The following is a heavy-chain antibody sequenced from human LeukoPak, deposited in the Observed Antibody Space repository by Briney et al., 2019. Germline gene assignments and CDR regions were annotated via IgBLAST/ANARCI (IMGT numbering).Heavy chain of an antibody. Sequence: ASVKVSCKASGYTFNSYGISWVRQAPGQGLERMGWISVYNGDTKYAQKLQGRVTMTIDTSTSTVYMEVRSLRSDDTAVYYCARDSVACISNSCYLPDYWGQGTLVTVPS. J-gene: IGHJ4*02. CDR2: ISVYNGDT. CDR1: GYTFNSYG. D-gene: IGHD2-2*01. V-gene: IGHV1-18*01. CDR3: ARDSVACISNSCYLPDY.